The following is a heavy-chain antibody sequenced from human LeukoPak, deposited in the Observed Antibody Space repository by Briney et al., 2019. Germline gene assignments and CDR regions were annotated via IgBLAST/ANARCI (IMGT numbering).Heavy chain of an antibody. CDR3: VRSVGGTTWDY. J-gene: IGHJ4*02. D-gene: IGHD1-26*01. V-gene: IGHV3-7*05. Sequence: GGSLRLPCTASGFIFSNYWMSWVRQTPEKGLEWVANIKQDGSEKVYVDSVKGRFTISRDNGKSSLYLQMSGLRAEDTAVYYCVRSVGGTTWDYWGQGTLVTVSS. CDR1: GFIFSNYW. CDR2: IKQDGSEK.